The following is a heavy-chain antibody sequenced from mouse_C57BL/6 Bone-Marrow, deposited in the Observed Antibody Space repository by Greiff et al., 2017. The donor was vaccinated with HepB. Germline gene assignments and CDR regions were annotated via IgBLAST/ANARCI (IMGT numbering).Heavy chain of an antibody. Sequence: DVKLVESGAELVRPGASVKLSCTASGFNIKDDYMHWVKQRPEQGLEWIGWIDPENGDTEYASKFQGKATITADTSSNTAYLQLSSLTSEDTAVYYCTPYYYGSAWGQGTTLTVSS. CDR2: IDPENGDT. J-gene: IGHJ2*01. CDR1: GFNIKDDY. V-gene: IGHV14-4*01. CDR3: TPYYYGSA. D-gene: IGHD1-1*01.